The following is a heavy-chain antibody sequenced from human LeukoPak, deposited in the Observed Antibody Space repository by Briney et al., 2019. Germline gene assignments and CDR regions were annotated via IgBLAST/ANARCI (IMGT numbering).Heavy chain of an antibody. V-gene: IGHV3-74*01. Sequence: GGSLRLSCAASGFTFSSYWMHWVRQAPGKGLVWVSYISGDGSSTTYADSVKGRFTISRDNAKNTLDLQMNSLRAEDTAVYYCAKGTDDYGDYAGGSYWYFDLWGRGTLVTVSS. CDR2: ISGDGSST. J-gene: IGHJ2*01. CDR3: AKGTDDYGDYAGGSYWYFDL. CDR1: GFTFSSYW. D-gene: IGHD4-17*01.